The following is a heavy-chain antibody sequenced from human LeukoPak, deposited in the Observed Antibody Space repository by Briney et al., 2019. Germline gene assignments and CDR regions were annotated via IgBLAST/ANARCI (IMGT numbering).Heavy chain of an antibody. Sequence: GASVKVSCKASGYTFTSYGISWVRQAPGQGLEWMGWISAYNGNTNYPQKLQGRVTMTTDTSTSTAYMELRSLRSDDTAVYYCARVLVGLYSSSWPDYWGQGTLVTVSS. J-gene: IGHJ4*02. V-gene: IGHV1-18*01. CDR2: ISAYNGNT. CDR1: GYTFTSYG. D-gene: IGHD6-13*01. CDR3: ARVLVGLYSSSWPDY.